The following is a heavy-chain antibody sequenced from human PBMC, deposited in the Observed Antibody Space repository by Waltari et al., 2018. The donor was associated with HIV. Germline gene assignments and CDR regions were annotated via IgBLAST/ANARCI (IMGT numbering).Heavy chain of an antibody. CDR3: AKAVFSGSYYADY. D-gene: IGHD1-26*01. CDR1: GFTFSVYG. V-gene: IGHV3-30*18. J-gene: IGHJ4*02. CDR2: ISSDGSHQ. Sequence: QVHVAESGGGVVQPGHSLRLSCLVCGFTFSVYGMHWVRQAPGRGLEWVAAISSDGSHQMYAKSIQGRFTISRDTPINTVYLQMNSLISEDTAVYYCAKAVFSGSYYADYWGQGTQVTVSS.